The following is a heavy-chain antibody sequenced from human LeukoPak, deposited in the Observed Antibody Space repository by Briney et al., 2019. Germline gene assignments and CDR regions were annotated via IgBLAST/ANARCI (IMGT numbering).Heavy chain of an antibody. CDR2: ISYDGSNK. V-gene: IGHV3-30*18. CDR3: AKESSSWY. D-gene: IGHD6-13*01. CDR1: GFTFSSYW. J-gene: IGHJ4*02. Sequence: GGSLRLSCAASGFTFSSYWMSWVRQAPGKGLEWVAVISYDGSNKYYADSVKGRFTISRDNSKNTLYLQMNSLRAEDTAVYYCAKESSSWYWGQGTLVTVSS.